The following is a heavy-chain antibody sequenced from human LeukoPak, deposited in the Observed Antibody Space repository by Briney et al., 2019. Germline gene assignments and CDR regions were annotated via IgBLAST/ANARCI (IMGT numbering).Heavy chain of an antibody. Sequence: GGSLRHACAASGFTVSSNYMSWVRQAPGKGLEWVSVIYSGGTTYYADSVKGRFTISRDNSKNTLYLQMNSLRAEDTAVYYCAGKQGSGSLRPLDYWGQGTLVTVSS. CDR3: AGKQGSGSLRPLDY. J-gene: IGHJ4*02. V-gene: IGHV3-66*01. D-gene: IGHD3-10*01. CDR2: IYSGGTT. CDR1: GFTVSSNY.